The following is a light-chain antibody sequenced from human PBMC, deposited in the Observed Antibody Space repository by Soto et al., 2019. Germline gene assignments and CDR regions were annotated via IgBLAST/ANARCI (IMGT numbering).Light chain of an antibody. Sequence: QSVLTQPHSASGSPGQSITISRTGTSSDVGGYNYVSWYQQHPGKAPKLIIHEVTKRHSGVPDRFSGSKSGNTAALTVTGLQVEDEADYYCSSYAGSNILVFGEGTKLTVL. CDR1: SSDVGGYNY. CDR3: SSYAGSNILV. V-gene: IGLV2-8*01. CDR2: EVT. J-gene: IGLJ2*01.